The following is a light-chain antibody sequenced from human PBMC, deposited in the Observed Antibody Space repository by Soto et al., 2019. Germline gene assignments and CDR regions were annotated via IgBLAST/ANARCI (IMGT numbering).Light chain of an antibody. J-gene: IGLJ2*01. CDR2: NND. Sequence: QSVLTQPTSVSGAPGQRVTISCTGSSSNIGAEYAVHWYQQLPGTAPKVLIYNNDIRPSGVPDRVSGSKSGTSASLAITGLQAEDEAHYYSQSYDYSLSASVFGGGTKLTVL. V-gene: IGLV1-40*01. CDR1: SSNIGAEYA. CDR3: QSYDYSLSASV.